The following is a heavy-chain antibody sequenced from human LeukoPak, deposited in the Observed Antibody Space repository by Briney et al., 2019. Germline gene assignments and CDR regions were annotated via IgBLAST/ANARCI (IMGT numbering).Heavy chain of an antibody. D-gene: IGHD3-9*01. CDR2: INHSGST. V-gene: IGHV4-34*01. CDR1: GGSFSGYY. CDR3: ARLLRYFDRGMDV. J-gene: IGHJ6*04. Sequence: SETLSPTCAVYGGSFSGYYWSWIRQPPGKGLEWIGEINHSGSTNYNPSLKSRVTISVDTSKNQFSLKLSSVTAADTAVYHCARLLRYFDRGMDVWGKGTTVTVSS.